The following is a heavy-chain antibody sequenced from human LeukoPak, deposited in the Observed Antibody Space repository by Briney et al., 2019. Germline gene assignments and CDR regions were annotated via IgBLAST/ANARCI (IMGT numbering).Heavy chain of an antibody. CDR3: AREYTAMAEYYFDY. CDR1: GGTFSSYA. V-gene: IGHV1-69*13. CDR2: IIPIFGTA. J-gene: IGHJ4*02. D-gene: IGHD5-18*01. Sequence: SVKVSCKASGGTFSSYAISWVRQAPGQGLEWMGGIIPIFGTANYAQKFQGRVTITADESTSTAYMELSSLRSEDTAVYYCAREYTAMAEYYFDYWAREPWSPSPQ.